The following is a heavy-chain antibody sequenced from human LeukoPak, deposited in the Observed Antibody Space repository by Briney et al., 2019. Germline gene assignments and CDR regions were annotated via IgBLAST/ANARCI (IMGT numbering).Heavy chain of an antibody. Sequence: SETLSLTCTISGGSSIDSHYWSWIRQPPGKGLEWIGYIYYSGSTNYKPSLKSRVTISVDTSKNQFSLKLSSVTAADTAVYYCARDLWGELQPRGAGQPFDYWGQGTLVTVSS. D-gene: IGHD1-26*01. CDR2: IYYSGST. CDR1: GGSSIDSHY. V-gene: IGHV4-59*11. J-gene: IGHJ4*02. CDR3: ARDLWGELQPRGAGQPFDY.